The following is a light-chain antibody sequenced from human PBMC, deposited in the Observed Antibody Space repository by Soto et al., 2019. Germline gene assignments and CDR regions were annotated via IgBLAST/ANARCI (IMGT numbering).Light chain of an antibody. V-gene: IGKV3D-15*01. CDR3: QQYNNWPPGT. J-gene: IGKJ4*01. CDR1: QSVSSN. CDR2: GAS. Sequence: EIVMTQSPATLSVSPGERATLSCRASQSVSSNLAWYQQKPGQAPRLLIYGASTRATGIPARFSGSGSGTEVTITISSRQSEDFAVYYCQQYNNWPPGTFGGGTKVEIK.